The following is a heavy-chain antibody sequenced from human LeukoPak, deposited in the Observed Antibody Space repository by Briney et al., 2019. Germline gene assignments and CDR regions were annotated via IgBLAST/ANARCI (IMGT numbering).Heavy chain of an antibody. CDR2: IYYSGST. V-gene: IGHV4-30-4*08. CDR1: GGSISSGDYY. Sequence: SETLSLTXTVSGGSISSGDYYWSWIGQPPGKGLEWIGYIYYSGSTYYNPSLKSRITISVDTSRNQFSLRLSSVTAADTAVYYCASGYSYLGYWGQGTLVTVSS. J-gene: IGHJ4*02. CDR3: ASGYSYLGY. D-gene: IGHD5-18*01.